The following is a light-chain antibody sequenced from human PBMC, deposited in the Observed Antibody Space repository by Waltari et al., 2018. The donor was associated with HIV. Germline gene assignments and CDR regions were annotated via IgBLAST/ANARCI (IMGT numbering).Light chain of an antibody. CDR3: GTWDADLDGPV. CDR2: NTD. CDR1: RPNVRSNN. J-gene: IGLJ3*02. Sequence: QSVLTQPPSSSGTTGQTISISCSGSRPNVRSNNVYWYQHIPPTAPKLIIYNTDQRPSGVPARFSASKTGTSASLAISGLQPGDEGLYYCGTWDADLDGPVFGGGTKVTVL. V-gene: IGLV1-44*01.